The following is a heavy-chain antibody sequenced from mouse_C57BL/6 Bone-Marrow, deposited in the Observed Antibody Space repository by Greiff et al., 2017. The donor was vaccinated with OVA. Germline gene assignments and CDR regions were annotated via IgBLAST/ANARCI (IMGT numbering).Heavy chain of an antibody. J-gene: IGHJ3*01. D-gene: IGHD2-5*01. Sequence: EVQLVESGGGLVKPGGSLKLSCAASGFTFSDYGMHWVRQAPEKGLEWVAYISSGSSTIYYADTVKGRFTISRDNAKNTLFLQMTSLRSEDTAMYYCARQDYSNYGAYWGQGTLVTVSA. CDR1: GFTFSDYG. V-gene: IGHV5-17*01. CDR3: ARQDYSNYGAY. CDR2: ISSGSSTI.